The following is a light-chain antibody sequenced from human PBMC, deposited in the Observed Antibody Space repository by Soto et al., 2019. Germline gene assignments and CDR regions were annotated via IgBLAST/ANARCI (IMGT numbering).Light chain of an antibody. CDR2: RNR. CDR3: ASWDVSLSGVV. J-gene: IGLJ3*02. Sequence: QSVLTQPPSASGTPGQTVTISCSGSTSNLGSNFIYWYQQLPGAAPKLLISRNRQRPSGVPDRFSGSKSGTSGSLVISGLRSEDEADYHCASWDVSLSGVVFGGGTKLTVL. CDR1: TSNLGSNF. V-gene: IGLV1-47*01.